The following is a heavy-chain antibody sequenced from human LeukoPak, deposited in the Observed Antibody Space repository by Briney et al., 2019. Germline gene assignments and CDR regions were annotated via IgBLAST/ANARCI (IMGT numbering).Heavy chain of an antibody. CDR2: IYYSGST. V-gene: IGHV4-39*07. CDR1: GGSISSSSYY. Sequence: PSETLSLTCTVSGGSISSSSYYWGWIRQPPGKGLEWIGSIYYSGSTYYNPSLKSRVTISVDTSKNQFSLKLSSVTAADTAVYYCARDIRRGSFDPWGQGTLVTVSS. D-gene: IGHD3-10*01. CDR3: ARDIRRGSFDP. J-gene: IGHJ5*02.